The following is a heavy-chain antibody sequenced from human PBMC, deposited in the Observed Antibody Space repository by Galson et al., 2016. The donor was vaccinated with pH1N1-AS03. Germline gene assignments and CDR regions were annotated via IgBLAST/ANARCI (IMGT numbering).Heavy chain of an antibody. CDR1: GFPHSASGVA. CDR2: IYWDDDK. CDR3: AHRHGGNSHYFGY. D-gene: IGHD4-23*01. Sequence: PALVKPTQTLTLTCTLSGFPHSASGVAVAWIRQPPGKALEWLALIYWDDDKRYSPSLRDKLTITKDSSTNQVVLTMTNMGPVDTATYYCAHRHGGNSHYFGYWGPGTLVTVSS. V-gene: IGHV2-5*02. J-gene: IGHJ4*02.